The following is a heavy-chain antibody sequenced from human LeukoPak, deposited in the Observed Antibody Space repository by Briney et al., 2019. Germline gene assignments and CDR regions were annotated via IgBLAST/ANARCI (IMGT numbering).Heavy chain of an antibody. CDR2: ISRNGGT. D-gene: IGHD4-17*01. J-gene: IGHJ4*02. CDR3: ARIFRLRGSIDPGSSGPFDY. Sequence: SETLSLTCAVYGGSFSDFHWSWIRQPTGKGLEWIGEISRNGGTNYNPSLQSRVTISIDTSKNQFSLELTSVTPADTAVYYCARIFRLRGSIDPGSSGPFDYWGQGTLVTVSS. V-gene: IGHV4-34*01. CDR1: GGSFSDFH.